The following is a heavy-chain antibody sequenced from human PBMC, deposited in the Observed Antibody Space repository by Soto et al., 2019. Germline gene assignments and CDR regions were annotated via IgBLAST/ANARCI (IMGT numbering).Heavy chain of an antibody. D-gene: IGHD3-9*01. CDR2: IYYSGST. J-gene: IGHJ4*02. CDR3: ARDNALLTGYGFDY. V-gene: IGHV4-31*03. Sequence: SETLSLTCTVSGGSISSGGYYWSWIRQHPGKGLEWIGYIYYSGSTYYNPSLKSRVTISVDTSKNQFSLKLSSVTAADTAVYYCARDNALLTGYGFDYWGQGTLVTVSS. CDR1: GGSISSGGYY.